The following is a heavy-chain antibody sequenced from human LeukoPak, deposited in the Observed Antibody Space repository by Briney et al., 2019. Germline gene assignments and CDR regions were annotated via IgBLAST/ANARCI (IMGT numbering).Heavy chain of an antibody. CDR3: ARCPHCSGGSCYSASYDAFDI. V-gene: IGHV4-59*12. J-gene: IGHJ3*02. D-gene: IGHD2-15*01. Sequence: SETLSLTCTVSGGSISSYFWSWFRRPPGKGLEWIGYIYYSGSTNYNPSLKTRVTISIDTSKNQFSLKLSSVTAADTAVYYCARCPHCSGGSCYSASYDAFDIWGQGTMVTVSS. CDR1: GGSISSYF. CDR2: IYYSGST.